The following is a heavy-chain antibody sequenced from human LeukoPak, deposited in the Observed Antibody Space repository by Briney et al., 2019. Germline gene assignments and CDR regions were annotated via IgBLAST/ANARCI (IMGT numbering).Heavy chain of an antibody. CDR2: INHSGST. CDR3: ARGRVEVGATYYFDY. Sequence: SETLSLTCAVYGGSFSGYYWSWIRQPPGKGLEWIGEINHSGSTNYNPSLKSRVTISVDTSKNQPSLKLSSVTAADTAVYYCARGRVEVGATYYFDYWGQGTLVTVSS. V-gene: IGHV4-34*01. D-gene: IGHD1-26*01. J-gene: IGHJ4*02. CDR1: GGSFSGYY.